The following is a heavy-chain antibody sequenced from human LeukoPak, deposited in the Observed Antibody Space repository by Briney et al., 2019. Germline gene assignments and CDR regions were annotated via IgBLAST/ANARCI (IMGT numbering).Heavy chain of an antibody. V-gene: IGHV4-59*08. CDR2: IYYSGST. J-gene: IGHJ6*02. CDR1: GGSISSYY. Sequence: SETLSLTCTVSGGSISSYYWSWIRQPPGKGLEWIGYIYYSGSTNYNPSLKSRVTISVDTSKNQFSLKLSSVTAADTAVYYCARMRQWLVQRYYYYYGMDVWGQGTTVTVSS. CDR3: ARMRQWLVQRYYYYYGMDV. D-gene: IGHD6-19*01.